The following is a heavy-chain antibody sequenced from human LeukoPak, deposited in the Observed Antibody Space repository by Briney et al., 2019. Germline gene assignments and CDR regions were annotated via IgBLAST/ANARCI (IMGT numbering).Heavy chain of an antibody. CDR1: GGSISSYY. J-gene: IGHJ4*02. CDR3: ARGALYYYDSSGYYLDY. V-gene: IGHV4-59*01. D-gene: IGHD3-22*01. Sequence: SETLSLTCTVSGGSISSYYWSWIRQPPGKGLEWIGYIYYSGSTNYNHSLKSRVTISVDTSKNQFSLKLSSVTAADTAVYYCARGALYYYDSSGYYLDYWGQGTLVTVSS. CDR2: IYYSGST.